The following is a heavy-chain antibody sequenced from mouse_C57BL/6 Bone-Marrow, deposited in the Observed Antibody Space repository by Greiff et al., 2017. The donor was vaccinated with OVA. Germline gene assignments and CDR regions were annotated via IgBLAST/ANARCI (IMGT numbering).Heavy chain of an antibody. V-gene: IGHV1-61*01. CDR1: GYTFTSYW. CDR2: IYPSDSEN. J-gene: IGHJ1*03. D-gene: IGHD2-3*01. CDR3: ARGMGYYYWYFDV. Sequence: VQLQQPGAELVRPGSSVKLSCKASGYTFTSYWMDWVKQRPGQGLEWIGNIYPSDSENHSNQKFKDKATLTVDKSSSTAYMQLSSLTSEDSAVYYCARGMGYYYWYFDVWGTGTTVTVSS.